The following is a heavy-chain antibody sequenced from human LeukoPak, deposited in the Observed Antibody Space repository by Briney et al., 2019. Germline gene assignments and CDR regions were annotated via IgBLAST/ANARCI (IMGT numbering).Heavy chain of an antibody. Sequence: SETLSLTCAVYGESFSGYFWSWIRQPPGKGLEWIGEINHSGYTNYNPSLKNRVTISVDTSKKQFSLKLNPVTAADTAVYYCARIWPDLWGRGTLVTVSS. V-gene: IGHV4-34*01. CDR2: INHSGYT. CDR3: ARIWPDL. D-gene: IGHD3-10*01. CDR1: GESFSGYF. J-gene: IGHJ2*01.